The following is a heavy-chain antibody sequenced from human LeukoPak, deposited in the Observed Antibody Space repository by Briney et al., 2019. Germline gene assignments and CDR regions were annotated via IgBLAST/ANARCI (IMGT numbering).Heavy chain of an antibody. J-gene: IGHJ4*02. CDR3: ATRTGYSGYY. CDR1: GGSFSGYY. CDR2: INHSGST. D-gene: IGHD5-12*01. V-gene: IGHV4-34*01. Sequence: SETLPLTCAVYGGSFSGYYWSWIRQPPGKGLEWIGEINHSGSTNYNPSLKSRVTISVDTSKNQFSLKLSSVTAADTAVYYCATRTGYSGYYWGQGTLVTVSS.